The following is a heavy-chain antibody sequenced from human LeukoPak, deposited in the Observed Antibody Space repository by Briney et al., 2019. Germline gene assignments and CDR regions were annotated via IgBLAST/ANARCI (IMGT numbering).Heavy chain of an antibody. CDR3: AKEGRWLQSDYFDY. J-gene: IGHJ4*02. Sequence: QPGGSLRLSCAAFGFTFSSYAMHWVRQAPGKGLEWVAVISYDGSNKCYADSVKGRFTISRGNSKNTLYLQMNSLRAEDTAVYYCAKEGRWLQSDYFDYWGQGTLVTVSS. D-gene: IGHD5-12*01. CDR1: GFTFSSYA. V-gene: IGHV3-30-3*01. CDR2: ISYDGSNK.